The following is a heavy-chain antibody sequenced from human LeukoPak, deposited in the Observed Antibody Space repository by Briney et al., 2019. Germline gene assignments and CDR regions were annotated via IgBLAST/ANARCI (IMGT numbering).Heavy chain of an antibody. J-gene: IGHJ4*02. Sequence: GGSLRLSCAASGFTFSSYGMHWVRQAPGKGLEWVAVISYDGSNKYYADSVKGRFTISRDNSKNTLYLQMNSLRAEDTAVYYCVLRSTYYYGSGSYDYWGQGTLVTVSS. D-gene: IGHD3-10*01. CDR2: ISYDGSNK. V-gene: IGHV3-30*03. CDR1: GFTFSSYG. CDR3: VLRSTYYYGSGSYDY.